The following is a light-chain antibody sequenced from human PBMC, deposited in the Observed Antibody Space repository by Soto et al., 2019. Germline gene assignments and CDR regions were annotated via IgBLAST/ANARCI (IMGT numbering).Light chain of an antibody. CDR3: SSYTSSSTLG. CDR2: DVS. CDR1: SSDVGGYNY. Sequence: QSALTQPASVSGSPGQSITISCTGTSSDVGGYNYVSWYQQHPGKAPKLMIYDVSKRPSGVSNRFSGSKSGNTASLTISGLQAEDEADYYCSSYTSSSTLGFGGGTKLTAL. J-gene: IGLJ2*01. V-gene: IGLV2-14*01.